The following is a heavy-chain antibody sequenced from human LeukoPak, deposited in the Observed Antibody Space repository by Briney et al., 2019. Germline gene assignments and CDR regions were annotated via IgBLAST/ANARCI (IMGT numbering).Heavy chain of an antibody. D-gene: IGHD3-9*01. CDR3: PHSYTSAHFERPSDY. V-gene: IGHV3-7*01. CDR1: GFIYGNYW. J-gene: IGHJ4*02. Sequence: HPGGSLRLSCVGSGFIYGNYWMHWVRQAPGKGLEWVASVMQDGREKHYVDSVKGRFVISRDNTQNSVFLQMNSLRAEDTAGARGPHSYTSAHFERPSDYWGQGALVAVSS. CDR2: VMQDGREK.